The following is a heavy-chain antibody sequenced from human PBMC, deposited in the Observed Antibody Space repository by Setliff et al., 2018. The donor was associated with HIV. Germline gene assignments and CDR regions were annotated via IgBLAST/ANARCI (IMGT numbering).Heavy chain of an antibody. CDR1: GYSISSGHY. D-gene: IGHD6-13*01. V-gene: IGHV4-38-2*01. CDR3: ARLRTAPAGRLYPPGY. J-gene: IGHJ4*02. Sequence: PSETLSLTCAVSGYSISSGHYWGWIRQPPGKGLEWIGSIYYTGSTYYNPSLKSRLTISVDTSKNQLSLRLTSVTATDTAVYYCARLRTAPAGRLYPPGYWGQGTLVTVSS. CDR2: IYYTGST.